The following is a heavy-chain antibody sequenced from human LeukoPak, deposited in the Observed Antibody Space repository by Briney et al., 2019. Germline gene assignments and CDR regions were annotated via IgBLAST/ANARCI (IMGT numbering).Heavy chain of an antibody. D-gene: IGHD7-27*01. J-gene: IGHJ4*02. CDR1: GFTFTDYW. Sequence: GGSLRLSCAASGFTFTDYWMTWVRQAPGKGLEWVANIKPDGSEKYYVDSVKGRFTISRDNAKNSLYLQMNSLRAEDTAVYYCARNRGGLGILEYWGQGTLVTVSS. CDR3: ARNRGGLGILEY. V-gene: IGHV3-7*01. CDR2: IKPDGSEK.